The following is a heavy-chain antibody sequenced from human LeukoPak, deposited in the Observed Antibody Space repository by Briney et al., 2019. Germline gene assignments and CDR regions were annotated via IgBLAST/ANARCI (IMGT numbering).Heavy chain of an antibody. CDR1: GGSISSGGYS. V-gene: IGHV4-30-2*01. J-gene: IGHJ5*02. Sequence: PSETLSLTCAVSGGSISSGGYSWSWIRQPPGKGLEWIGYIYHSGSTYYNPSLKSRVTISVDRSKNQFSLKLSPVTAADTAVYYCARAIGTYYDFWSGYYSAFTWFDPWGQGTLVTVSS. D-gene: IGHD3-3*01. CDR2: IYHSGST. CDR3: ARAIGTYYDFWSGYYSAFTWFDP.